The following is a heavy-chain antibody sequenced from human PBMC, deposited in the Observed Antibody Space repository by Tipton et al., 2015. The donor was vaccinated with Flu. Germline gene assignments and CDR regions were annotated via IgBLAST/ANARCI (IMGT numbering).Heavy chain of an antibody. V-gene: IGHV4-59*08. CDR1: GGSISSYY. Sequence: GLVKPSETLSLTCIVSGGSISSYYWSWIRQPPGKGLEWIGYIYYSGSTNYNPSLKSRVAISVDTSKNQFSLKLTSVTAADTAMYYCARLPWGSHPLTYMDVWGKGTTVTVSS. CDR2: IYYSGST. CDR3: ARLPWGSHPLTYMDV. D-gene: IGHD1-26*01. J-gene: IGHJ6*03.